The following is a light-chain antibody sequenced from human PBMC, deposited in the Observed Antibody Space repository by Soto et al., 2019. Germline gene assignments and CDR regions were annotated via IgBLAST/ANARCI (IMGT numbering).Light chain of an antibody. CDR3: QRFNSDPPT. J-gene: IGKJ1*01. CDR2: AAS. Sequence: GDRVTITCRASQGISNYLAWYQQKPGRVPKLLIYAASTLQSGVPSRFSGSGSETDFTLTISSLQPEDVATYYCQRFNSDPPTFGQGTKVAIK. V-gene: IGKV1-27*01. CDR1: QGISNY.